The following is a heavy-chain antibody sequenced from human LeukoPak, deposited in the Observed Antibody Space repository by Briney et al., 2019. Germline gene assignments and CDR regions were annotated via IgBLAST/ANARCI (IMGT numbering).Heavy chain of an antibody. J-gene: IGHJ6*03. CDR3: ARGGYSGYDPHYYYYYMDV. CDR2: INPNSGGT. D-gene: IGHD5-12*01. Sequence: GASVKVSCKASGYTFTCYYMHWVRQAPGQGLEWMGWINPNSGGTNYAQKFQGRVTMTRDTSISTAYMELSRLRSDDTAVYYCARGGYSGYDPHYYYYYMDVWGKGTTVTISS. V-gene: IGHV1-2*02. CDR1: GYTFTCYY.